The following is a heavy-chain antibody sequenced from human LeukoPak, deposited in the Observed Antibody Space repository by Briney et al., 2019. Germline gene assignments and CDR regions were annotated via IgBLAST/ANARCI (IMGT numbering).Heavy chain of an antibody. CDR2: IYYSGST. J-gene: IGHJ3*02. CDR1: GGSISSSSYY. Sequence: SETLSLTCTVSGGSISSSSYYWGWIRQPPGKGLEWIGSIYYSGSTYYNPSLKSRVTISVDTSKNQFSLKLSSVTAADTAVYYCARERDYYGSGSYYNFDAFDIWGQGTMVTVSS. CDR3: ARERDYYGSGSYYNFDAFDI. V-gene: IGHV4-39*07. D-gene: IGHD3-10*01.